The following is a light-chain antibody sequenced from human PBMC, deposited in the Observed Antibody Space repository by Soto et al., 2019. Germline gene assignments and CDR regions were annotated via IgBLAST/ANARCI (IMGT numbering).Light chain of an antibody. CDR1: QDISDY. V-gene: IGKV1-33*01. J-gene: IGKJ3*01. Sequence: DIQMTQSPSSLSASVGDRVTITCQASQDISDYLNWYHQKPGKAPKFLIYDASYLETGVPSRFSGSGSGTDFTFTISSLQPEDIGTYYCQQYQSLPFTFGPGTQWISN. CDR2: DAS. CDR3: QQYQSLPFT.